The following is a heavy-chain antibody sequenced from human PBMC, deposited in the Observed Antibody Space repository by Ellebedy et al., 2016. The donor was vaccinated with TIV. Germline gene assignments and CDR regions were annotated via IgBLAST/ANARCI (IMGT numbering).Heavy chain of an antibody. CDR2: INPGNSDT. V-gene: IGHV5-51*01. CDR1: GYRFSSYW. Sequence: GESLKISCKASGYRFSSYWIGWVRQKPGNGLEWMGIINPGNSDTQYSPSYQGQVTISADKSISTSYLPWTSRKASDSAMYYCARLGASTGCYEYYFYHMDVWGQGTTVTVSS. J-gene: IGHJ6*02. CDR3: ARLGASTGCYEYYFYHMDV. D-gene: IGHD2-2*01.